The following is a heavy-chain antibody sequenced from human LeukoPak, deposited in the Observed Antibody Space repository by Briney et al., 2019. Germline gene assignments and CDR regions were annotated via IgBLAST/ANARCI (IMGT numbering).Heavy chain of an antibody. D-gene: IGHD6-13*01. CDR2: IRYDGSNK. Sequence: PGGSLRLSCAASGFTFSSYGMHWVRQAPGKGLEWVAFIRYDGSNKYYADSVKGRFTISRDNSKNTLYLQMNSLRAEDTAVYYCARGPSIDSDGSSWYDYYYYYYMDVWGKGTTVTVSS. V-gene: IGHV3-30*02. CDR1: GFTFSSYG. J-gene: IGHJ6*03. CDR3: ARGPSIDSDGSSWYDYYYYYYMDV.